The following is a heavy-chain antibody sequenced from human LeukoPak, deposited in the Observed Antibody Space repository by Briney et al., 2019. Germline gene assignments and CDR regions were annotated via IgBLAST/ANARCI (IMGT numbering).Heavy chain of an antibody. CDR3: TKDSRYSGNYKAFDN. CDR1: GFTFSSYA. J-gene: IGHJ3*02. V-gene: IGHV3-23*01. Sequence: GGSLRLSCAASGFTFSSYAMSWVRQAPGRGLKWVSGISGSGSSTNYADSVKGRFTISRDNSKNTLYLQMNSLRAEDTALFYCTKDSRYSGNYKAFDNWGPGTMVTVSS. CDR2: ISGSGSST. D-gene: IGHD1-26*01.